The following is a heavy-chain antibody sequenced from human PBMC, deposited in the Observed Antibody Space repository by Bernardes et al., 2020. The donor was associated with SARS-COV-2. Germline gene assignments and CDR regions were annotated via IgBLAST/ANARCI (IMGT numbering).Heavy chain of an antibody. D-gene: IGHD3-3*01. J-gene: IGHJ5*01. CDR2: VSGAGDTT. CDR1: RITFHSSA. CDR3: AKWRDS. V-gene: IGHV3-23*01. Sequence: GLLQRPLPASRITFHSSALTWVPQAPWKGVDWVSTVSGAGDTTFYADSVRGRFTNSRDNFKNQVYLQINSLIAEDTAVYYCAKWRDSWGQGTVVTVSS.